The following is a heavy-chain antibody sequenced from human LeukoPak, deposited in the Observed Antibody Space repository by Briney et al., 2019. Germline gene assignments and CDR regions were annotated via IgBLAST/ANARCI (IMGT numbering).Heavy chain of an antibody. Sequence: PSETLSLTCAVYGGSFSGYYWSWIRQPPGKGLEWIGEINHSGSTNYNPSLKSRVTISVDTSKNQFSLKLSSVTAADTAVYYCARGRYLSYYMDVWGKGTTVTVSS. CDR2: INHSGST. D-gene: IGHD3-16*02. CDR3: ARGRYLSYYMDV. J-gene: IGHJ6*03. V-gene: IGHV4-34*01. CDR1: GGSFSGYY.